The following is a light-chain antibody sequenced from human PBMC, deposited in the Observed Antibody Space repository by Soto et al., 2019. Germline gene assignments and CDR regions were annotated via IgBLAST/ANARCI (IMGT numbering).Light chain of an antibody. CDR2: DAS. J-gene: IGKJ1*01. CDR1: QSISSW. CDR3: QQYNSYSGWT. V-gene: IGKV1-5*01. Sequence: DIQMTQSPSTLSASVGDRVTITCRASQSISSWLAWYQQKPGKAPKLLIYDASSFESGVPSRFSGSGSGTEFTLTISSLQPDDFATYYCQQYNSYSGWTFGQGTKVEIK.